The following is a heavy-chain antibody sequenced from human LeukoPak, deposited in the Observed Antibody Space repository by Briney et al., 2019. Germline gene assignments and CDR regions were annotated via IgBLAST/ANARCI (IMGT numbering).Heavy chain of an antibody. D-gene: IGHD3-22*01. Sequence: GGSLRLSCEASGFSMSVYWMSWVRQAPGKGLEWVGNIKQDGSERNYVDSVKGRFTISRDNAKKSLYLQINSLRAEDTAVYYCARDWGAYYHFFDYWGQGTLVTVSS. V-gene: IGHV3-7*01. CDR2: IKQDGSER. CDR1: GFSMSVYW. J-gene: IGHJ4*02. CDR3: ARDWGAYYHFFDY.